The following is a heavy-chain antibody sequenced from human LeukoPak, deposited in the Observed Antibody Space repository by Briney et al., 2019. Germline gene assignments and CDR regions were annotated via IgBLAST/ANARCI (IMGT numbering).Heavy chain of an antibody. CDR2: IYSGGST. J-gene: IGHJ2*01. V-gene: IGHV3-66*01. CDR1: GFTVSSNY. Sequence: GGSLRLSCAASGFTVSSNYMSWVRQAPGKGLEWVSVIYSGGSTYYADSVKGRFTISRDNSKNTLYLQMNSLRAEDTAVYYCAKGGGYCSSTSCSPPWYFDLWGRGTLVTVSS. D-gene: IGHD2-2*01. CDR3: AKGGGYCSSTSCSPPWYFDL.